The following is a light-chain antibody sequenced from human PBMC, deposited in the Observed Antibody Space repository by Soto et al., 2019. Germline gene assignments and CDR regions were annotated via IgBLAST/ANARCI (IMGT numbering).Light chain of an antibody. V-gene: IGKV3-15*01. CDR1: QSVDNN. Sequence: EIVMTQSPVTLSASPGESATPSCRASQSVDNNVAWYQQKPGQAPRLLIVGSFARATGIPARFSGSGSGSEFTLTISGLQSEDFAVYYCQQYNDRPPITFGQGTRLEIK. CDR2: GSF. J-gene: IGKJ5*01. CDR3: QQYNDRPPIT.